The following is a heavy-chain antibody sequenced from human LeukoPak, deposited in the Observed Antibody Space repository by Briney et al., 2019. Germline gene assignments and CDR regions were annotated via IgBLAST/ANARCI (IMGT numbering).Heavy chain of an antibody. CDR2: INPSGGST. J-gene: IGHJ3*02. CDR3: ARDLKRWLQSDAFDI. CDR1: GYTFTSYY. V-gene: IGHV1-46*03. D-gene: IGHD5-24*01. Sequence: ASVKVSCKASGYTFTSYYMHWVRQAPGQGLEWMGIINPSGGSTSYAQKFQGRVTMTRDTFTSTVYMELSSLRSEDTAVYYCARDLKRWLQSDAFDIWGQGTMVTVSS.